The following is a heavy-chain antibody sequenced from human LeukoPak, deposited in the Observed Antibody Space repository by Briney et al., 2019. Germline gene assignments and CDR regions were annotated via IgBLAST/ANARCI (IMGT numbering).Heavy chain of an antibody. J-gene: IGHJ4*02. CDR2: MNPNNGNT. CDR3: ARQKGHSSGWYSGYYFDY. V-gene: IGHV1-8*02. CDR1: GYTFTGYY. D-gene: IGHD6-19*01. Sequence: ASVKVSCKASGYTFTGYYMHWVRQAPGQGLEWMGWMNPNNGNTGYAQKFQGRVTMTRNTSISTAYMELSSLRYEDTAVYYCARQKGHSSGWYSGYYFDYWGQGTLVTVSS.